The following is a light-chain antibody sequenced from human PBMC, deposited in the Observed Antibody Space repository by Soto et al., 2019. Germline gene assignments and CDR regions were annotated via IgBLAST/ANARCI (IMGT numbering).Light chain of an antibody. J-gene: IGLJ3*02. CDR3: AAWDDSLNGWV. Sequence: QSVLTQPPSASGTPGQRVTISCSGNNSNIGSNTVNWYQQVPGTAPKLLIYSNNQRPSGVPDRFSGSKSGTSASLAISGLQSEDEADYSCAAWDDSLNGWVFGGGTKLTVL. V-gene: IGLV1-44*01. CDR1: NSNIGSNT. CDR2: SNN.